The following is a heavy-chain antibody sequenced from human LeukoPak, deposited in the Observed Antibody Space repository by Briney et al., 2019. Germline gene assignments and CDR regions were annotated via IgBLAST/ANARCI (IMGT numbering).Heavy chain of an antibody. CDR2: TIPIFGTA. CDR1: GGTFSSYA. CDR3: AREYGEGYYYYYMDV. Sequence: SVKVSCKASGGTFSSYAISWVRQAPGQGLEWMGGTIPIFGTANYAQKFQGRVTITTDESTSTAHMELSSLRSEDTAVYYCAREYGEGYYYYYMDVWGKGTTVTVSS. J-gene: IGHJ6*03. D-gene: IGHD4-17*01. V-gene: IGHV1-69*05.